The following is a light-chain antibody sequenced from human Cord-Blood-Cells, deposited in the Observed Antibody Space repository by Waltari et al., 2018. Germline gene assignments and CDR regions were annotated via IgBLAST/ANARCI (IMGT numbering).Light chain of an antibody. CDR1: SLRSYY. CDR3: NSRYSSGNHLV. V-gene: IGLV3-19*01. CDR2: GKN. J-gene: IGLJ3*02. Sequence: SSDLTQDPAVSVPLGQTVRITCQGDSLRSYYASWYQQKPGQAPVLVIYGKNNRPSGIPDRFSGSSSVNTPSLTICEDQAEDEAEYYCNSRYSSGNHLVFSEGPKPT.